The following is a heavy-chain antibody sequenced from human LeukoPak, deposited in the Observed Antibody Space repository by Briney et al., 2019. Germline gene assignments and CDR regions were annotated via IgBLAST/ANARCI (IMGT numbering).Heavy chain of an antibody. J-gene: IGHJ4*02. V-gene: IGHV4-59*01. D-gene: IGHD4-17*01. CDR1: GGFISSYY. CDR2: IYYSGST. CDR3: ARDPGYYGDYDGGLDY. Sequence: PSETLSLTCTVSGGFISSYYWSWIRQPPGKGLEGIVYIYYSGSTNYNPSLKSRVTIAVDTVKNQFFQKLSSVSAADPAVYYCARDPGYYGDYDGGLDYWGQGTLVTVSS.